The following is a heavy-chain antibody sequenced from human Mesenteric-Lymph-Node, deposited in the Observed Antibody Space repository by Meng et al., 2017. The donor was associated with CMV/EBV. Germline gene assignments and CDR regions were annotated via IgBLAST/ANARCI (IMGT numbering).Heavy chain of an antibody. CDR2: IRSKANNYAT. D-gene: IGHD6-13*01. J-gene: IGHJ4*02. CDR1: GVIFSGSA. V-gene: IGHV3-73*01. Sequence: KLSCAASGVIFSGSAMHWVRQVSGKGLEWVGRIRSKANNYATAYAASVKGGFTISRDDSKNTAYLQMNSLETEDTAVYYCARRSIDYWGQGTLVTVSS. CDR3: ARRSIDY.